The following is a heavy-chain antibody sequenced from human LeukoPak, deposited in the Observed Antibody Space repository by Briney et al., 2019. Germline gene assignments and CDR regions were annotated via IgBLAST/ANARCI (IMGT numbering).Heavy chain of an antibody. J-gene: IGHJ3*02. CDR1: EFTVSSNY. CDR3: ARVDAYDAFDI. CDR2: IYTGGST. Sequence: PGGSLRLSCAASEFTVSSNYMSWVRQAPGKGLEWVSVIYTGGSTYHVDSVKGRFTISRDDSKNTLYLQMNSLRAEDTAVYYCARVDAYDAFDIWGQGTMVTVSS. V-gene: IGHV3-53*01. D-gene: IGHD3/OR15-3a*01.